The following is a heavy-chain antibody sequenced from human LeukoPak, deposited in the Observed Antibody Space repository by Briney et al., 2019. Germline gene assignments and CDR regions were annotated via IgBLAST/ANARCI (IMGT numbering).Heavy chain of an antibody. Sequence: SETLSLTCTVSGYSISSGYYWGWIRQPPGKGLEWIGSIYQSGNTYYNPSLKSRVTISVDTSKNQFSLKVRSVTAADTAVYYCARGAAAAGRGTYYYYYYMDVWGKGTTVTISS. CDR3: ARGAAAAGRGTYYYYYYMDV. CDR1: GYSISSGYY. D-gene: IGHD6-13*01. CDR2: IYQSGNT. V-gene: IGHV4-38-2*02. J-gene: IGHJ6*03.